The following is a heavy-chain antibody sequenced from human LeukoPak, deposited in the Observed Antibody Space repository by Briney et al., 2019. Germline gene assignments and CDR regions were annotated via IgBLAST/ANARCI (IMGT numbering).Heavy chain of an antibody. Sequence: SVKVSFKASGGTFSSYAISWVRQAPGQGLEWMGRIIPIFGTANYAQKFQGRVTITTDESTSTAYMELSSLRSEDTAVYYCARDQRAYGIAAAGTIAFDIWGQGTMVTVSS. V-gene: IGHV1-69*05. J-gene: IGHJ3*02. CDR3: ARDQRAYGIAAAGTIAFDI. CDR2: IIPIFGTA. D-gene: IGHD6-13*01. CDR1: GGTFSSYA.